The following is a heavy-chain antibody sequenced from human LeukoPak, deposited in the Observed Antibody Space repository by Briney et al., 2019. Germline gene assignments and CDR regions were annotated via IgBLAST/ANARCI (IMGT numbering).Heavy chain of an antibody. CDR3: GRHGGAFEM. CDR2: IWYDGSNK. Sequence: GGSLGLSWAAPGFPFSNHAMNWSRQAQGKGREWVALIWYDGSNKYYGDSVKSRFTISRDNAKNSLYLQMNSLRVEDTAVYYCGRHGGAFEMWGQGTMVTVSS. V-gene: IGHV3-33*01. CDR1: GFPFSNHA. J-gene: IGHJ3*02.